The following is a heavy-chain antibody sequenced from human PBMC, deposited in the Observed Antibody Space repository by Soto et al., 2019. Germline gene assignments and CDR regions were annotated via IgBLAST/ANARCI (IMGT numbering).Heavy chain of an antibody. V-gene: IGHV3-33*01. J-gene: IGHJ4*02. Sequence: GGSLRLSCAASGFTFSSYGMHWVRQAPGKGLEWVAVIWYDGSNKYYADSVKGRFTISRDNSKNTLYLQMNSLRAEDTAVYYCARDIYSGYDLIDYWGQGTLVTVSS. CDR3: ARDIYSGYDLIDY. D-gene: IGHD5-12*01. CDR2: IWYDGSNK. CDR1: GFTFSSYG.